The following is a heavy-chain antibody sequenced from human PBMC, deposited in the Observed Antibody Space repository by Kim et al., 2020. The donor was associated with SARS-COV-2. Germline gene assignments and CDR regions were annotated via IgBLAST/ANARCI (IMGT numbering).Heavy chain of an antibody. V-gene: IGHV1-69*13. J-gene: IGHJ4*02. Sequence: SVKVSCKASGGTFSSYAISWVRQAPGQGLEWMGGIIPIFGTANYAQKFQGRVTITADESTSTAYMELSSLRSEDTAVYYCARDAVYYYDSSGQSRFDYWGQGTLVTVSS. CDR3: ARDAVYYYDSSGQSRFDY. D-gene: IGHD3-22*01. CDR2: IIPIFGTA. CDR1: GGTFSSYA.